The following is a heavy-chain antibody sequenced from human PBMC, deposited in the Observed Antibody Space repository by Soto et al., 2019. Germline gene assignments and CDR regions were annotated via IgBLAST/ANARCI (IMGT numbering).Heavy chain of an antibody. CDR1: GFTFSSYA. V-gene: IGHV3-30-3*01. J-gene: IGHJ4*02. D-gene: IGHD1-26*01. CDR3: ASLVGANTLYGFDY. Sequence: QVQLVESGGGVVQPGRSLRLSCAASGFTFSSYAMHWVRQAPGKGLEWVSVISYDGSHKYDADSVKGRFTISRDNSKNTLYLQMKSLRAEETAVYYCASLVGANTLYGFDYWGQGTLVTVSS. CDR2: ISYDGSHK.